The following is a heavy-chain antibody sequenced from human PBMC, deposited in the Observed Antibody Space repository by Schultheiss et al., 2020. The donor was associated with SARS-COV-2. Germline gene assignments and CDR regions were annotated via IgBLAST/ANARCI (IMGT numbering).Heavy chain of an antibody. V-gene: IGHV3-33*01. CDR3: ARDLDSKGLYYMDV. D-gene: IGHD4-11*01. CDR2: TWYDGRNK. Sequence: GGSLRLSCAASGFTFSAYGMHWVRQAPGKGLEWVAVTWYDGRNKYYVDSVKGRFTISRDNSKNTLYLQMDSLRAEDTAVYYCARDLDSKGLYYMDVWGKGTTVTVSS. J-gene: IGHJ6*03. CDR1: GFTFSAYG.